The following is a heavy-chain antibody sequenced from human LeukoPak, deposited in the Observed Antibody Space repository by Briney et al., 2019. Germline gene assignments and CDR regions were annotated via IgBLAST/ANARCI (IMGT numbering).Heavy chain of an antibody. CDR1: GFTFEDHG. CDR2: INWNSGSK. Sequence: PGGSLRLSCATSGFTFEDHGLSWVRQAPGKGLEWVSVINWNSGSKRYAASVKGRFTISRDNARNSVYLEMTSLRVEDTAFYHCVRHFNSVATMQIDYWGQGILVSVSS. CDR3: VRHFNSVATMQIDY. V-gene: IGHV3-20*01. J-gene: IGHJ4*02. D-gene: IGHD5-12*01.